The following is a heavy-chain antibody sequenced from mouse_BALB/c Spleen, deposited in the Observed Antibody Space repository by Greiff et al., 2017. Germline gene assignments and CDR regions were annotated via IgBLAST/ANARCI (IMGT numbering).Heavy chain of an antibody. J-gene: IGHJ4*01. V-gene: IGHV1S137*01. CDR3: AREGHYYGSSYYAMDY. CDR2: ISTYYGDA. CDR1: GYTFTDYA. Sequence: QVQLQQSGAELVRPGVSVKISCKGSGYTFTDYAMHWVKQSHAKSLEWIGVISTYYGDASYNQKFKGKATMTVDKSSSTAYMELARLTSEDSAIYYCAREGHYYGSSYYAMDYWGQGTSVTVSS. D-gene: IGHD1-1*01.